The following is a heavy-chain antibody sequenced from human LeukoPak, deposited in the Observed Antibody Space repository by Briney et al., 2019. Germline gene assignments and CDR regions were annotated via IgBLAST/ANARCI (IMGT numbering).Heavy chain of an antibody. CDR1: GFTFSSYN. Sequence: GGSLRLSCTASGFTFSSYNMNWVRQAPGKGLEWVSYISSSSRTIYYADSVKGRFTISRDNAKNSLYLQMNSLRAEDTAVYYCARDLVVMIVHDAFDIWGQGTMVTVSS. J-gene: IGHJ3*02. V-gene: IGHV3-48*01. D-gene: IGHD2-21*01. CDR2: ISSSSRTI. CDR3: ARDLVVMIVHDAFDI.